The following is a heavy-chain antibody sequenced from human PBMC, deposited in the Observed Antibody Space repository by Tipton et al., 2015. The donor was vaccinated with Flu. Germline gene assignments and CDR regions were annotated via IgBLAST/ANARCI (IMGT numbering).Heavy chain of an antibody. J-gene: IGHJ4*02. CDR2: ISHSGRT. V-gene: IGHV4-61*02. D-gene: IGHD3-10*01. CDR1: GGSISSGSYY. CDR3: ARSTYYYGSGSSDY. Sequence: TLSLTCTVSGGSISSGSYYWSWIRQPAGQGLEWIGCISHSGRTYYNPSLKSRVTISLDTAKNQFSQRLTSVTAADTAVYYCARSTYYYGSGSSDYWGQGTLVTVSS.